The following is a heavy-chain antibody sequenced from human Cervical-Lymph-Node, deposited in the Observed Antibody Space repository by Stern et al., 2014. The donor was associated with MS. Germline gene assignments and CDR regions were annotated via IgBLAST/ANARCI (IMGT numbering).Heavy chain of an antibody. D-gene: IGHD6-19*01. V-gene: IGHV2-70*01. Sequence: QVTLRESGPAVVKPTQTLTLTCTFSGFSLTTSGMSVSWIRQPPGKALEWLALVDWEDDKFYASSLKTRLNISKDPSKNQVVLTMTNMDPVDTATYYCARIWGSSDWYSGYFDHWGQGALVIVSA. CDR2: VDWEDDK. CDR1: GFSLTTSGMS. CDR3: ARIWGSSDWYSGYFDH. J-gene: IGHJ4*02.